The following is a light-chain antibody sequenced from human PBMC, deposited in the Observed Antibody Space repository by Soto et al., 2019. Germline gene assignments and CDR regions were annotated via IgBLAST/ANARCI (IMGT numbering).Light chain of an antibody. Sequence: DIVMTQSPLSLPVTPGEPASISCRSSQSLLHSNGYKYLDWYLQKPGQSPQLLIYLGSNRASGVPERFSGSGSGTDFTLKSSRVEADDVGTYYCMQALQTPPTFGQGTKVEIK. CDR3: MQALQTPPT. V-gene: IGKV2-28*01. J-gene: IGKJ1*01. CDR2: LGS. CDR1: QSLLHSNGYKY.